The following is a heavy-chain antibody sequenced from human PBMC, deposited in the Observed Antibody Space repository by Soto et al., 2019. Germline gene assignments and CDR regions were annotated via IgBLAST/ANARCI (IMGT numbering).Heavy chain of an antibody. CDR3: AHTTSGYDRGYYYYYGIDV. V-gene: IGHV2-5*01. Sequence: QITLKEYGPTLVKPTQTLTLTCTFSGFSLSTSGVGVGWIRQPPGKALEWLALIYWNDDKRYSPSLKSRLTITKDTSKNQVVLTMTNMDPVDTATYYCAHTTSGYDRGYYYYYGIDVWGQGTTVTVSS. D-gene: IGHD5-12*01. CDR2: IYWNDDK. CDR1: GFSLSTSGVG. J-gene: IGHJ6*01.